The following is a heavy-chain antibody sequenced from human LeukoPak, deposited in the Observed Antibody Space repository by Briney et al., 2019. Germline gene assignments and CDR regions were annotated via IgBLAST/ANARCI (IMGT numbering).Heavy chain of an antibody. CDR3: ARDPGHLYGTGYYYMDV. CDR1: GYTFTCYY. D-gene: IGHD3-10*01. CDR2: INPNSGGT. J-gene: IGHJ6*03. V-gene: IGHV1-2*02. Sequence: GASVKVSCKASGYTFTCYYMHWVRQAPGQGLEWMGWINPNSGGTNYAQKFQGRVTMTRDTSISTAYMELSRLRSDDTAVYYCARDPGHLYGTGYYYMDVWGKGTTVTISS.